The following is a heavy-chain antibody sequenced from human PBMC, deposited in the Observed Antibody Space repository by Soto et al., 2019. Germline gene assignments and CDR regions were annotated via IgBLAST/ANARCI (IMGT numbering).Heavy chain of an antibody. D-gene: IGHD4-17*01. CDR2: IYYSGST. J-gene: IGHJ4*02. CDR3: ARRYGRTLDY. CDR1: GGSISSGGYS. V-gene: IGHV4-61*08. Sequence: PSGTLSLTCAVSGGSISSGGYSWSWIRQPPGKGLEWIGYIYYSGSTNYNPSLKSRVTISVDTSKNQFSLKLSSVTAADTAAYYCARRYGRTLDYWGQGTLDPVSS.